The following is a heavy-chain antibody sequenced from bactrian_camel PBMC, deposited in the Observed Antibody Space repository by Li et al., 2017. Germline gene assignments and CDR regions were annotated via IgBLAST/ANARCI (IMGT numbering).Heavy chain of an antibody. CDR3: ATGGEGEQYGGSWFSRGYEYNY. CDR2: ISSGRSNT. J-gene: IGHJ4*01. D-gene: IGHD6*01. CDR1: GFTFSSYY. Sequence: HVQLVESGGGLVQPGGSLRLSRAASGFTFSSYYMSWVRQAPGKGLEWVSSISSGRSNTYYADSVKGRFTISRDNAKNTVYLQMNSLKSEDTAMYYCATGGEGEQYGGSWFSRGYEYNYWGQGTQVTV. V-gene: IGHV3-2*01.